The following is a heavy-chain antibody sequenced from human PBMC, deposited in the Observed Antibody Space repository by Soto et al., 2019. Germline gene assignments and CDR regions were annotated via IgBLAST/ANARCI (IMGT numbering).Heavy chain of an antibody. CDR1: GFTFSSYA. CDR2: ISGSGGST. J-gene: IGHJ6*02. V-gene: IGHV3-23*01. Sequence: GRSLRLSCAASGFTFSSYAMSWVRQAPGKGLEWVSAISGSGGSTYYADSVKGRFTISRDNSKNTLYLQMNSLRAEDTAVYYCAKDTPIYAVAGTMVYYYYGMDVWGQGTTVTVSS. CDR3: AKDTPIYAVAGTMVYYYYGMDV. D-gene: IGHD6-19*01.